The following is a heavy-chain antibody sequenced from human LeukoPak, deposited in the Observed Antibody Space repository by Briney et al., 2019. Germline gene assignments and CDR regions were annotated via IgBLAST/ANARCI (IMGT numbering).Heavy chain of an antibody. CDR3: AKDSETELWFGELFFGFDP. Sequence: GGSLRLSCAASGFTFSNYAMSWVRQAPGKGLEWVSVISGSGGNTDYADSVKGRFTISRDNSKNTLSLQMNSLRAEDTAVYYCAKDSETELWFGELFFGFDPWGQGTLVTVSS. V-gene: IGHV3-23*01. J-gene: IGHJ5*02. CDR1: GFTFSNYA. CDR2: ISGSGGNT. D-gene: IGHD3-10*01.